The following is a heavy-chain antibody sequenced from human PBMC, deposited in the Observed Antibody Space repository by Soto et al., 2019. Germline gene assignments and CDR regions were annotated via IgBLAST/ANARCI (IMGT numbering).Heavy chain of an antibody. J-gene: IGHJ4*01. CDR1: GFTFSSYG. CDR2: ISYDGSNK. CDR3: ANNNPDSWVDY. Sequence: QVQLVESGGGVVQPGRSLRLSCAASGFTFSSYGMHWVRQAPSKGLEWVAVISYDGSNKYYADSVKGRFTISRDNSKNTLYLQMNSLRAEDTAVYYCANNNPDSWVDYWGQEPWSPSPQ. V-gene: IGHV3-30*18. D-gene: IGHD3-22*01.